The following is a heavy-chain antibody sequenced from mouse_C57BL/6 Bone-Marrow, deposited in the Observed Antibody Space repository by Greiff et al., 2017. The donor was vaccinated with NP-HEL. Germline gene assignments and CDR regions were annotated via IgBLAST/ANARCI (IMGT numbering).Heavy chain of an antibody. CDR2: INPYNGGT. CDR3: AIGGTAQTMDD. Sequence: EVKLMESGPVLVKPGASVKMSCKASGYTFTDYYMNWVKQSHGKSLEWIGVINPYNGGTSYNQKFKGKATLTVDTSSSTAYMELNSLTSEDSAVYDCAIGGTAQTMDDRGQGTSVTVSS. J-gene: IGHJ4*01. D-gene: IGHD3-2*02. CDR1: GYTFTDYY. V-gene: IGHV1-19*01.